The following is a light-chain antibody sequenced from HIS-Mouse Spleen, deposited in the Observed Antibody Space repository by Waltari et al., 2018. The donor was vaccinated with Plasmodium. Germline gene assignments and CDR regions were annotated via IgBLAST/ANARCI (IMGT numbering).Light chain of an antibody. CDR2: DVS. V-gene: IGLV2-14*03. Sequence: QSALTQPASVSGSPGQSITIPCTGTSSDVGGYNYVSWYQQHPGKAPKLMIYDVSNRPSGVSNRFAGSKSGNTASLTISGLQAEDEAEYYCSSYTSSSTLNYVFGTGTKVTVL. CDR3: SSYTSSSTLNYV. J-gene: IGLJ1*01. CDR1: SSDVGGYNY.